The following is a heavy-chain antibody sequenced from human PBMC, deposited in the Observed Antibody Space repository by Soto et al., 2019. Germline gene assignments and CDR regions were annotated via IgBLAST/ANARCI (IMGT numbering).Heavy chain of an antibody. D-gene: IGHD2-8*02. CDR3: ARGKGFCSGPNCSRGGAYYYAMDV. J-gene: IGHJ6*04. CDR2: IISKSGAT. V-gene: IGHV1-2*02. Sequence: GASVKVSCKASGYTFTDYYMHWVRQAPGRGLVWMGWIISKSGATNYAQKFQGRLTLTRDTAISTVYMELSSLKSDDTAVYYCARGKGFCSGPNCSRGGAYYYAMDVWGEGTTVTVSS. CDR1: GYTFTDYY.